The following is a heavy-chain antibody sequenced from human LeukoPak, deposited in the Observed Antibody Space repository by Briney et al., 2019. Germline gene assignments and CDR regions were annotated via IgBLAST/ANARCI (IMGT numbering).Heavy chain of an antibody. CDR1: GGSFSGYY. CDR3: ARATFEYSYGYYYYYMDV. CDR2: INHSGST. D-gene: IGHD5-18*01. Sequence: PSETLSLTCAVYGGSFSGYYWSWIRQPPGKGLEWIGEINHSGSTNYNPSPKSRVTISVDTSKNQFSLKLSSVTAADTAVYYCARATFEYSYGYYYYYMDVWGKGTTVTVSS. V-gene: IGHV4-34*01. J-gene: IGHJ6*03.